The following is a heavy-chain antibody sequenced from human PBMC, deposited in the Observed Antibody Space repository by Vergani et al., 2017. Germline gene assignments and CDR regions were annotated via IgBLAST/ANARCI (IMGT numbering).Heavy chain of an antibody. CDR3: ARDTRELVPAACDY. J-gene: IGHJ4*02. Sequence: EVQLVESGGGLVKPGGSLRLSCAASGFTFSSYSMNWVRQAPGKGLEWVSSISSSSSYIYYADSVKGRFTISRDNAKNSLYLQMNSLRAEDTAVYYCARDTRELVPAACDYWGQGTLVTVSS. CDR2: ISSSSSYI. V-gene: IGHV3-21*01. D-gene: IGHD2-2*01. CDR1: GFTFSSYS.